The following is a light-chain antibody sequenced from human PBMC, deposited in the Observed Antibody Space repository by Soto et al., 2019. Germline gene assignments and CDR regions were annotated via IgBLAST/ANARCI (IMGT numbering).Light chain of an antibody. CDR3: QKGNSFPLN. V-gene: IGKV1-12*01. Sequence: DIQMTQSPFTLSASVGDILTIPCRASQGISGWLAWYQQKPGKAPNLLIYDASTLRNGVPSRFSGSGSGTYFTLTISNLQPEDFATYYCQKGNSFPLNFGGGTKVDIK. J-gene: IGKJ4*01. CDR2: DAS. CDR1: QGISGW.